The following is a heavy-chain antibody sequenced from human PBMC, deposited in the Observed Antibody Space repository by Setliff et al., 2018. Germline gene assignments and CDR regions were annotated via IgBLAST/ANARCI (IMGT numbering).Heavy chain of an antibody. V-gene: IGHV1-18*01. Sequence: ASVKVSCKDSGYTFSTYGISWVRQAPGQGLEWMGWISAYNGNTNYAQRFQGRVTMTTDTSTSTAYMELRSLRSDDTAVYYCARQICSGGDCYPTSFHYWGQGALVTVSS. CDR3: ARQICSGGDCYPTSFHY. D-gene: IGHD2-21*02. CDR2: ISAYNGNT. CDR1: GYTFSTYG. J-gene: IGHJ4*02.